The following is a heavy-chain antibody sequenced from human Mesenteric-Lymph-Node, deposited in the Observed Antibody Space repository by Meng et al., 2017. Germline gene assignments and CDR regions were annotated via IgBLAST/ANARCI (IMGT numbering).Heavy chain of an antibody. CDR3: ARVGYCSSTSCYGTSEGYYYYYYGMDV. D-gene: IGHD2-2*01. J-gene: IGHJ6*02. CDR1: GGTFSSYA. V-gene: IGHV1-69*05. Sequence: SVKVSCKASGGTFSSYAISWVRQAPGQGLEWMGGIIPIFGTANYAQKFQGRVTITTDESTSTVYMELSSLRSEDTAVYYCARVGYCSSTSCYGTSEGYYYYYYGMDVWGQGTTVTVSS. CDR2: IIPIFGTA.